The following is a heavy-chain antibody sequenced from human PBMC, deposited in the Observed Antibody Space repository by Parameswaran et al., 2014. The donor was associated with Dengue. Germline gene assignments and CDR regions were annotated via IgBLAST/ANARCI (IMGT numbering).Heavy chain of an antibody. J-gene: IGHJ6*02. CDR2: ISAYNGNT. V-gene: IGHV1-18*01. Sequence: WVRQAPGQGLEWMGWISAYNGNTNYAQKLQGRVTMTTDTSTSTAYMELRSLRSDDTAVYYCXRVYCSSTSCLRNYYYYYGMDVWGQGTTVTVS. CDR3: XRVYCSSTSCLRNYYYYYGMDV. D-gene: IGHD2-2*01.